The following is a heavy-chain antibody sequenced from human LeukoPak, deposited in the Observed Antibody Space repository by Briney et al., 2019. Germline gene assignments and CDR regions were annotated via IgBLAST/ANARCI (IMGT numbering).Heavy chain of an antibody. V-gene: IGHV1-46*01. J-gene: IGHJ4*02. CDR1: GYTFTSYY. D-gene: IGHD2-2*01. Sequence: EGSVKDSCKASGYTFTSYYMHWVRPAPGQGLEGMGIINPSGGRTSYAQKFQGRVTMTRDTSTSTVYMELSSLRSEDTAVYYCARGGYCSSTSCYRPFDYWGQGTLVTVSS. CDR3: ARGGYCSSTSCYRPFDY. CDR2: INPSGGRT.